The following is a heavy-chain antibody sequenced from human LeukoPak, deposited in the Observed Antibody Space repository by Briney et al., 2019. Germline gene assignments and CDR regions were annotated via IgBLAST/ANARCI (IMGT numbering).Heavy chain of an antibody. J-gene: IGHJ5*02. V-gene: IGHV1-24*01. D-gene: IGHD3-22*01. CDR3: AIRLGSYYDSSGYWFDP. CDR1: GYTLTELS. Sequence: GASVRVSCKVSGYTLTELSMHWVRQAPGKGLEWMGGFDPEDGETIYAQKFQGRVTMTEDTSTDTAYTELSSLRSEDTAVYYCAIRLGSYYDSSGYWFDPWGQGTLVTVSS. CDR2: FDPEDGET.